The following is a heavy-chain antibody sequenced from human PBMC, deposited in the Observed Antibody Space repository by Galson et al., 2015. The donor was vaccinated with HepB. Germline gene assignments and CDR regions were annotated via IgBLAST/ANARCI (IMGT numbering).Heavy chain of an antibody. J-gene: IGHJ6*02. CDR3: ARDFGDYYGSGSRSDYYGMDV. Sequence: SLRLSCAASGLTFSSYSMNWVRQAPGKGLEWVSSISSSSSYIYYTDSVKGRFTISRDNAKNSLYLQMNSLRAEDTAVYYCARDFGDYYGSGSRSDYYGMDVWGQGTTVTVSS. D-gene: IGHD3-10*01. CDR1: GLTFSSYS. CDR2: ISSSSSYI. V-gene: IGHV3-21*01.